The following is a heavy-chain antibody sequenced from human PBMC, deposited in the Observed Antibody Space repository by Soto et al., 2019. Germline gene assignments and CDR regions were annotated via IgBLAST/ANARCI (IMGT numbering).Heavy chain of an antibody. CDR3: AHSPWGAAPDY. CDR1: GFSVSARGVG. V-gene: IGHV2-5*01. Sequence: IFSKESGPTLVKPTQTLTLTCTVSGFSVSARGVGVGWIRQPPGKALEWLGIIYWNDDKRYSPSLKSRLTITKDTSKNQVVLTMTNMDPVDTATYYCAHSPWGAAPDYWGQGTLVTVSS. CDR2: IYWNDDK. D-gene: IGHD3-16*01. J-gene: IGHJ4*02.